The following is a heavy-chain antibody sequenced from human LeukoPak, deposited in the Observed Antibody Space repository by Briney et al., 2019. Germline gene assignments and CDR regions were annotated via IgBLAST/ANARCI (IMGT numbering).Heavy chain of an antibody. CDR1: GGSFSGYY. J-gene: IGHJ6*02. V-gene: IGHV4-34*01. Sequence: SETLSLTCAVYGGSFSGYYWSWIRQPPGKGLEWIGEINHSGSTNYNPSLKSRVTISVDTSKNQFSLKLSSVTAADTAVYYCARAPWRVVAATLSPDGYYYYYYGMDVWGQGTTVTVSS. CDR3: ARAPWRVVAATLSPDGYYYYYYGMDV. D-gene: IGHD2-15*01. CDR2: INHSGST.